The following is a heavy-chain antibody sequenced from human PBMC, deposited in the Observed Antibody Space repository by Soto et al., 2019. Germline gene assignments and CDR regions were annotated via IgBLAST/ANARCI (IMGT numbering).Heavy chain of an antibody. CDR2: IRHKPMGYTT. V-gene: IGHV3-72*01. CDR3: SRAGILTTPYYFDY. CDR1: GFTFSNHY. D-gene: IGHD2-21*01. Sequence: PGGSLRLSCTASGFTFSNHYFDCVRHAPGKGLEWVGRIRHKPMGYTTEYAASVKGRFAISRDDSRNSLYLQMNSLKTEDTAMYYCSRAGILTTPYYFDYWGQGTLVTVSS. J-gene: IGHJ4*02.